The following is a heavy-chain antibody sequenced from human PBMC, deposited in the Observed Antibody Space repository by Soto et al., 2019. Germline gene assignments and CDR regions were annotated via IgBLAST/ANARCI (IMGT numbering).Heavy chain of an antibody. CDR2: IWYDGSNK. D-gene: IGHD6-13*01. CDR1: GFTFSTYG. Sequence: GGSLRLSCAASGFTFSTYGMHWVRQAPGKGLEWVAVIWYDGSNKYYADSVKGRFTISRDNSKNTLNLQMNSLRAEDTAVYYCARDLRDSSNWYQALDYWGQGTLVTVSS. J-gene: IGHJ4*02. V-gene: IGHV3-33*01. CDR3: ARDLRDSSNWYQALDY.